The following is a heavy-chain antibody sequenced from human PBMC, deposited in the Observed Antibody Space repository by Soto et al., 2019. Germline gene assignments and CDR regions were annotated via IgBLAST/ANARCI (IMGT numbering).Heavy chain of an antibody. Sequence: QVQLVESGGGVVQPGRSLRLSCAASGFTFSSYGMHWVRQAPGKGLEWVAVISYDGSNKYYADSVKGRFTISRDNSKNTLYLQMNSLRAEDTAVYYCAKDVYYYGSGSTDWGQGTLVTVSS. D-gene: IGHD3-10*01. CDR3: AKDVYYYGSGSTD. J-gene: IGHJ4*02. CDR2: ISYDGSNK. V-gene: IGHV3-30*18. CDR1: GFTFSSYG.